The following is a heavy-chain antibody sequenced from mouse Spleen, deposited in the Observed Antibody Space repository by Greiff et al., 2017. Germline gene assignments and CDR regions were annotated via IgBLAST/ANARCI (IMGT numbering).Heavy chain of an antibody. CDR3: AKWGSRRGLYYFDY. J-gene: IGHJ2*01. D-gene: IGHD2-2*01. V-gene: IGHV1-69*01. Sequence: VQLQQPGAELVMPGASVKLSCKASGYTFTSYWMHWVKQRPGQGLEWIGEIDPSDSYTNYNQKFKGKATLTVDKSSSTAYMQLSSLTSGDSAVYYWAKWGSRRGLYYFDYWGQGTTLTVSS. CDR2: IDPSDSYT. CDR1: GYTFTSYW.